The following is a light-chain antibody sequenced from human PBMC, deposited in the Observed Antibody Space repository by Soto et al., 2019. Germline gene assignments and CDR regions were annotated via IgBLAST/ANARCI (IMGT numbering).Light chain of an antibody. CDR1: QSISSY. Sequence: EIVLTQYPGTLSLYPGERATLSCRASQSISSYLTWYQKRPGQSPRLLIYGASSRATGIPDRFSGSGSGTDFTLTISRLEPEDFAVYYCQQYGSSSLTVGGGTKVEIK. J-gene: IGKJ4*01. V-gene: IGKV3-20*01. CDR3: QQYGSSSLT. CDR2: GAS.